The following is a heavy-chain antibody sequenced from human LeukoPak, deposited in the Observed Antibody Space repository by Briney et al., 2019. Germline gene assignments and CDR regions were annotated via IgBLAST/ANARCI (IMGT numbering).Heavy chain of an antibody. CDR1: GFTFSSYA. J-gene: IGHJ4*02. CDR3: ARDNDSSTYSYFDY. Sequence: GGSLRLSCAASGFTFSSYAMSWVRQAPGKGLEWVSTLTGSGGSTNYADSAMGRFTISRDNPKNTLYLQMRSLGAEDTALYYCARDNDSSTYSYFDYWGQGTLVTVSS. D-gene: IGHD2/OR15-2a*01. CDR2: LTGSGGST. V-gene: IGHV3-23*01.